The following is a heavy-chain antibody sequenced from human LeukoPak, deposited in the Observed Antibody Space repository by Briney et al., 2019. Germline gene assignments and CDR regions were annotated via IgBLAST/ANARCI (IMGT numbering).Heavy chain of an antibody. V-gene: IGHV3-66*01. D-gene: IGHD3-10*01. CDR2: IYSGGST. J-gene: IGHJ4*02. Sequence: PGGSLRLSCAASGFTVSSNYMSWVRQAPGKGLEWVSVIYSGGSTYYADSVKGRFTISRDNSKNTLYLQMNSLRAEDTAVYYCARTLMVRGSVAYYFDYWGQGTLVTVSS. CDR1: GFTVSSNY. CDR3: ARTLMVRGSVAYYFDY.